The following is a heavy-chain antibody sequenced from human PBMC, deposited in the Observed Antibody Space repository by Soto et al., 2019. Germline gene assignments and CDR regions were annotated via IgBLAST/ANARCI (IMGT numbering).Heavy chain of an antibody. CDR1: RGSFNAYS. Sequence: SETLSLTCAVHRGSFNAYSWTWVRQPPGKGLEWIGEIDHSGSTTYNPSLKSRIIMSVDTSKNQFSLNVSSMTAADTAVYYCARGLRYSGMDVWGQGTTVTVSS. J-gene: IGHJ6*02. CDR3: ARGLRYSGMDV. CDR2: IDHSGST. V-gene: IGHV4-34*01.